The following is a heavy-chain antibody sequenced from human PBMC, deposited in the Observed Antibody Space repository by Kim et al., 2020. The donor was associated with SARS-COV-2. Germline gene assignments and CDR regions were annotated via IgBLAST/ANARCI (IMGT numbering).Heavy chain of an antibody. CDR2: ISYDGSNK. CDR3: ARGRRAYGSGSYSPSDY. V-gene: IGHV3-30*04. Sequence: GGSLRLSCAASGFTFCSYAMHWVRQAPGKGLEWVAVISYDGSNKYYADSVKGRFTISRDNSKNTLYLQMNTLRAEDTAVYYCARGRRAYGSGSYSPSDY. CDR1: GFTFCSYA. J-gene: IGHJ4*01. D-gene: IGHD3-10*01.